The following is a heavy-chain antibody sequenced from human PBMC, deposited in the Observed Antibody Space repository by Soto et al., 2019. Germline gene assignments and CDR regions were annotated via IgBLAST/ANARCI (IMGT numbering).Heavy chain of an antibody. CDR1: GFTFSSYW. Sequence: EVQLVESGGGLVQPGGSLRLSCAASGFTFSSYWMSWVRQAPGKGLEWVANIKQGGREKYYVESVKGRFTISRDNAKNALYLQMNNLRAEDTAVYYCARACGSPDAFDLWGQGTLVTVSS. CDR2: IKQGGREK. V-gene: IGHV3-7*01. J-gene: IGHJ3*01. CDR3: ARACGSPDAFDL. D-gene: IGHD2-21*01.